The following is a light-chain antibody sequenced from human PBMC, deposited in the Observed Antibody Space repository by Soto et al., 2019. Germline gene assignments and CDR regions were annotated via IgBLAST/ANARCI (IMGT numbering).Light chain of an antibody. CDR1: SSDVGAYDR. CDR2: EVN. J-gene: IGLJ3*02. CDR3: SSHGGTGKWV. Sequence: QSALTLPPSASGSPGQSVTSPCTGTSSDVGAYDRVSWYQQHPGKAPKLVIYEVNKRPSGVPDRFSGSKSGNTASLTVSGLRAEDEADYYCSSHGGTGKWVFVGGTKLTVL. V-gene: IGLV2-8*01.